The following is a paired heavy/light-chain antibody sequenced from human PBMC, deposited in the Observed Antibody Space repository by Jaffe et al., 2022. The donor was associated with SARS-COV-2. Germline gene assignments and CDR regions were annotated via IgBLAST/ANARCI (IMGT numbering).Light chain of an antibody. CDR1: QSVSTN. Sequence: EIAMTQSPATLSVSPGERATLSCRASQSVSTNLAWYQQKPGQAPRILIYAASTRAAGIPARFSGSGSETDFTLTISSLQSEDFAVYYCQQYNNWPRTFGQGTKVEIK. V-gene: IGKV3-15*01. CDR3: QQYNNWPRT. J-gene: IGKJ1*01. CDR2: AAS.
Heavy chain of an antibody. CDR3: ARGGCRVDSCSRAWFDP. CDR1: GFTFNTYA. Sequence: QEHLVESGGGVVQPGRSLRLSCVASGFTFNTYALHWVRQAPGKGLEWVASVSSDGSKKYYVDSVNGRFTVSRDNSKNMVSLQMDSLGTDDTATYYCARGGCRVDSCSRAWFDPWGQGTLVTVSS. CDR2: VSSDGSKK. D-gene: IGHD3-10*02. V-gene: IGHV3-30*04. J-gene: IGHJ5*02.